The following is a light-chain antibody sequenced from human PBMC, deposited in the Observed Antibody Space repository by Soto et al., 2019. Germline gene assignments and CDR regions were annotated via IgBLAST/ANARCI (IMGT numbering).Light chain of an antibody. CDR1: SSNIGSNY. J-gene: IGLJ1*01. CDR2: SNN. Sequence: QSVLTQPPSASGTPGQRVTISCSGSSSNIGSNYVYWYQQLPGTAPKLLIYSNNQRPSGVPDRFSGSKSGTSASLAISGLRSEDEADYYCAAWDESLSGLYVFGTGTKLTVL. CDR3: AAWDESLSGLYV. V-gene: IGLV1-47*02.